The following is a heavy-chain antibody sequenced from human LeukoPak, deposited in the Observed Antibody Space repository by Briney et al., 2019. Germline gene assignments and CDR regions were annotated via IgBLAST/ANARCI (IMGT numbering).Heavy chain of an antibody. Sequence: PSETLSLTCAVYGGSFSDYYWSWIRQPPGKGLEWIGEINHSGSTIYNPSLKSRVTISLDTSKNQFSLKLNSVTAADTAVYYCASSVRGTAWLNRWGQGTLVTVSS. J-gene: IGHJ4*02. V-gene: IGHV4-34*01. CDR3: ASSVRGTAWLNR. D-gene: IGHD3-10*01. CDR1: GGSFSDYY. CDR2: INHSGST.